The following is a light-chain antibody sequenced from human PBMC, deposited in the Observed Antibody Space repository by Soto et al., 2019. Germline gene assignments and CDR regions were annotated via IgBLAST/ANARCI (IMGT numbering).Light chain of an antibody. J-gene: IGLJ2*01. Sequence: QSVLTQPPSASGTPGQRVTVSCSGTYSNIGINAVHWYRQLSGTAPKILIYDTSQRATGVPDRFSGSRSGTSASLVISGLLSEDEAEYHCAAWDDGLNGVVFGGGTKVTVL. CDR1: YSNIGINA. CDR3: AAWDDGLNGVV. V-gene: IGLV1-44*01. CDR2: DTS.